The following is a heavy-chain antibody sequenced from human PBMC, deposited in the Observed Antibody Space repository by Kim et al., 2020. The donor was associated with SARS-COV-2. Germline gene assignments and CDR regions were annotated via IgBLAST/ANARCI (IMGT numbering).Heavy chain of an antibody. CDR2: VYHSGSA. CDR1: GGSIRSSSYY. V-gene: IGHV4-39*01. D-gene: IGHD6-13*01. Sequence: SETLSLTCTVSGGSIRSSSYYWAWLRQPPGKGLEWIGIVYHSGSAYYNPSLKSRVPISADTSKNQFSLRLGSVTAADTAVNYCARQSGFWYPDSWGPGTL. J-gene: IGHJ2*01. CDR3: ARQSGFWYPDS.